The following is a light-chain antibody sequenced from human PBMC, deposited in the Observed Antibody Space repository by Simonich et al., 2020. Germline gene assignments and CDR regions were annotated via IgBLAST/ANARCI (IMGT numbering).Light chain of an antibody. CDR2: LGS. CDR1: QSLLHSNGKTY. CDR3: MQTIQTPHT. J-gene: IGKJ2*01. V-gene: IGKV2-28*01. Sequence: DIVMTQSPLSLPVTPGKPASISCKSSQSLLHSNGKTYLDWYLQKPGQSPQLLIYLGSNRASGVPDRFSGSGSGTDFTLKISRVEAEDVGVYYCMQTIQTPHTFGQGTKLEIK.